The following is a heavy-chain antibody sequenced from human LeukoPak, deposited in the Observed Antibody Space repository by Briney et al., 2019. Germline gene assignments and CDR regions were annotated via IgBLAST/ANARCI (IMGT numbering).Heavy chain of an antibody. Sequence: GAAVKVSCKVSGYTLTELSMHWVRHAPGKGLGWMGGFDPEDGETIYAQKFQGRVTMTEDTSTDTAYMELSRLRSEDTAVYYCTTDSITMVQGVYFDYWGQGTLVTVSS. CDR3: TTDSITMVQGVYFDY. D-gene: IGHD3-10*01. CDR1: GYTLTELS. CDR2: FDPEDGET. J-gene: IGHJ4*02. V-gene: IGHV1-24*01.